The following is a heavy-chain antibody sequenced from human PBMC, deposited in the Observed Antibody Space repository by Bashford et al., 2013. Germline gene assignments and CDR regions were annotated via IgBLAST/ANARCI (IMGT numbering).Heavy chain of an antibody. CDR1: GGTFSSYA. D-gene: IGHD3-3*01. CDR2: IIPIFGTA. Sequence: VKVSCKASGGTFSSYAISWVRQAPGQGLEWMGGIIPIFGTANYAQKFQGRVTITADKSTSTAYMELSSLRSEDTAVYYCARGPRRFLEWPTWGQGTMVTVSS. J-gene: IGHJ3*01. CDR3: ARGPRRFLEWPT. V-gene: IGHV1-69*06.